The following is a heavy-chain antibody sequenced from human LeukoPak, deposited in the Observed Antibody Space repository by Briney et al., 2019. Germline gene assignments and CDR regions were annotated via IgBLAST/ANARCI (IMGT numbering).Heavy chain of an antibody. CDR1: GFTFSSYA. J-gene: IGHJ3*02. D-gene: IGHD3-22*01. CDR3: ARGTFYYDSSGHDAFEI. Sequence: PGGSLRLSCAGSGFTFSSYAMSWVRLAPAKGLEWVSGISASGGGTYYADSVKGRLTISRDNSKNTLYLQMNSLRVEDTAVYYCARGTFYYDSSGHDAFEIWGQGTMVAVSS. CDR2: ISASGGGT. V-gene: IGHV3-23*01.